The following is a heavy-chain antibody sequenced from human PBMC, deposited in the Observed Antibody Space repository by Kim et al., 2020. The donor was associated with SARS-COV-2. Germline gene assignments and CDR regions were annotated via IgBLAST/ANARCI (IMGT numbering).Heavy chain of an antibody. CDR2: INPKNGGT. D-gene: IGHD2-2*01. V-gene: IGHV1-2*02. Sequence: ASVKVSCKASGYIFTDFYLHWVRQAPGQRLEWMAWINPKNGGTRYEQKFQGRITLTRDTSISTVYMELTRLTSDDTAVYYCVRDQAPYCSSISCYSHWGQGPLVTVAS. J-gene: IGHJ4*02. CDR3: VRDQAPYCSSISCYSH. CDR1: GYIFTDFY.